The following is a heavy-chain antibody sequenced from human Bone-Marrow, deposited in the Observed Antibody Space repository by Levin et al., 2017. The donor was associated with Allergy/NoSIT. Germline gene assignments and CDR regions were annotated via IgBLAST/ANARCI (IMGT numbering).Heavy chain of an antibody. V-gene: IGHV3-30*18. Sequence: GESLKISCAASGFIFNYYGMHWVRQAPGKGLEWVAVISYDESNKKYADSVKGRFTISRDNSKNTLYLPMNSLRVEDTAVEYCAKDVGIGEAPLFYAMDVWGQGTTVTVSS. CDR1: GFIFNYYG. CDR3: AKDVGIGEAPLFYAMDV. J-gene: IGHJ6*02. CDR2: ISYDESNK. D-gene: IGHD2-15*01.